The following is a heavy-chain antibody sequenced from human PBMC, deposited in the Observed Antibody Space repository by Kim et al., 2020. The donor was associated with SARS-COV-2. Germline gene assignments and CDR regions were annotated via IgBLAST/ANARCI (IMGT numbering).Heavy chain of an antibody. CDR2: ISSSGSTI. CDR3: ARDRSYSSGWYSQGNSGP. V-gene: IGHV3-48*03. J-gene: IGHJ5*02. Sequence: GGSLRLSCAASGFTFSSYEMNWVRQAPGKGLEWVSYISSSGSTIYYADSVKGRFTISRDNAKNSLYLQMNSLRAEDTAVYYCARDRSYSSGWYSQGNSGPWGQGTLVTVSS. CDR1: GFTFSSYE. D-gene: IGHD6-19*01.